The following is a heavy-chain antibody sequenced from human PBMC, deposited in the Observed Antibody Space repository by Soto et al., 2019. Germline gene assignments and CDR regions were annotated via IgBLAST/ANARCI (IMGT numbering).Heavy chain of an antibody. CDR1: GFTFSSYA. V-gene: IGHV3-30-3*01. CDR2: ISYDGSNK. CDR3: ARVLGSSYGMDV. D-gene: IGHD1-26*01. Sequence: PGGSLRLSXAASGFTFSSYAMHWVRQAPGKGLEWVAVISYDGSNKYYADSVKGRFTISRDNSKNTLYLQMNSLRAEDTAVYYCARVLGSSYGMDVWGQGTTVTVSS. J-gene: IGHJ6*02.